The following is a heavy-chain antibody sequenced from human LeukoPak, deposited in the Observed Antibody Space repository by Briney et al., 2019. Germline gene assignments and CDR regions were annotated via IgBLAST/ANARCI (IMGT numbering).Heavy chain of an antibody. V-gene: IGHV3-30-3*01. D-gene: IGHD3-10*01. CDR1: GLTFSRYT. CDR2: ISYDGSNK. Sequence: GGSLRLSCAGSGLTFSRYTMHWVRQAPGKGLEWVAIISYDGSNKHYADSVKGRFTISRDNSKNTLSLQMNSLRAEDTAVYYCARGGWDGSGSLDYWVQVTLVTVCS. J-gene: IGHJ4*02. CDR3: ARGGWDGSGSLDY.